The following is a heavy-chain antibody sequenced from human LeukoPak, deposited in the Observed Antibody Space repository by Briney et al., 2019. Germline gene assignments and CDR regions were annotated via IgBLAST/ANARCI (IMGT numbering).Heavy chain of an antibody. V-gene: IGHV3-23*01. CDR2: ISGSGDTT. Sequence: GGSLRLSCVASGFTFSSYAMSWVRQAPGKGLEWVSVISGSGDTTYYADSVKGRFAISRDNSKLYLQMNSLRAADTAVYFCAKRKDGYGSIDYWGQGTLVTVSS. CDR3: AKRKDGYGSIDY. J-gene: IGHJ4*02. D-gene: IGHD3-10*01. CDR1: GFTFSSYA.